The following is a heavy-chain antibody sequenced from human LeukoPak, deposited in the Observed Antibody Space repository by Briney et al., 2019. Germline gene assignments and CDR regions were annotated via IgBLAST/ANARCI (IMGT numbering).Heavy chain of an antibody. Sequence: GGSLRLSCAASGFTFSYYGMRWVRQVPGKGLEWVAVIWYDGSQKYYADSVKGRFTISRDNSKNTLFLQMNSLRAEDTAVYYCARYRCSSGSCDSSAEYYQHWGMGTMVTVSS. CDR3: ARYRCSSGSCDSSAEYYQH. V-gene: IGHV3-33*01. CDR2: IWYDGSQK. D-gene: IGHD2-15*01. CDR1: GFTFSYYG. J-gene: IGHJ1*01.